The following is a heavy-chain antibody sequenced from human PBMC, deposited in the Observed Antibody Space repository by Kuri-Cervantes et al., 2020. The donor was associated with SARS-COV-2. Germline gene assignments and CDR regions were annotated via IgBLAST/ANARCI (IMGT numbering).Heavy chain of an antibody. J-gene: IGHJ5*02. CDR2: IYYSGST. D-gene: IGHD2/OR15-2a*01. Sequence: SETLSLTCTVSGGSISSSSYYWGWIRQPPGKGLEWIGSIYYSGSTYYNPSLKSRVTISVDTSKNQFSLKLSSVTAADTAVYYCARDFSHWFDPWGQGTLVTVSS. CDR1: GGSISSSSYY. CDR3: ARDFSHWFDP. V-gene: IGHV4-39*02.